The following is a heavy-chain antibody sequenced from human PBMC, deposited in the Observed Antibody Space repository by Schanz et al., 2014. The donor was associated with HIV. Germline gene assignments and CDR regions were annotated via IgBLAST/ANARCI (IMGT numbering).Heavy chain of an antibody. CDR3: AKDRGVASGMVTNYYYGLDV. J-gene: IGHJ6*02. CDR1: GFIFDDYA. CDR2: INWRSDSI. Sequence: EVQLVETGGGLIQPGGSLRLSCVASGFIFDDYAMHWVRQAPGKGLEWVSGINWRSDSIGYADSVKGRFTISRDNAKNSLYLQMNSLRAEDTALYYCAKDRGVASGMVTNYYYGLDVWGQGTTVTVSS. V-gene: IGHV3-9*01. D-gene: IGHD5-18*01.